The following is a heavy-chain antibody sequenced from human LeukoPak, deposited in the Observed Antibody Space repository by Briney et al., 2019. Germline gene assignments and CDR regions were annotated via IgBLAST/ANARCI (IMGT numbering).Heavy chain of an antibody. J-gene: IGHJ4*02. CDR2: ISDSGDGT. Sequence: PGGSLRLSCTASGFTFRSYVFSWVRQAPGKGLEWVSAISDSGDGTYYADSVKGRFTISRDNSKNTLYLQMNGLGAEDTAVYYCAKAPAIRPFDYWGQGTLVTVSS. CDR3: AKAPAIRPFDY. V-gene: IGHV3-23*01. D-gene: IGHD5-12*01. CDR1: GFTFRSYV.